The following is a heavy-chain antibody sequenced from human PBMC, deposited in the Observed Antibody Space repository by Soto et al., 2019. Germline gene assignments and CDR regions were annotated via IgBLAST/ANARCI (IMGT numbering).Heavy chain of an antibody. Sequence: GGSLRLSCAASGFTFSDYYMSWIRQAPGKGLEWVSYISSSGSTIYYADSVKGRFTISRDNAKNSLYLQMNSLRAEDTAVYYCASPIGKEHCRGAACYSRGAHWGQGTLVTVSS. CDR3: ASPIGKEHCRGAACYSRGAH. CDR1: GFTFSDYY. D-gene: IGHD2-15*01. V-gene: IGHV3-11*01. CDR2: ISSSGSTI. J-gene: IGHJ4*02.